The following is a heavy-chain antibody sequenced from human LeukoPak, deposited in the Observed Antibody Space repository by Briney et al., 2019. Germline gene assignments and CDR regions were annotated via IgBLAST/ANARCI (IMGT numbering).Heavy chain of an antibody. CDR2: IYYSGST. Sequence: SETLSLTCTVSGGSISSSSYYWGWIRQPPGKGLEWIGSIYYSGSTYYNPSLKSRVTISVDTSKNQFSLKLSSVTAADTAVYYCAREGSLGYWGQGTLVTVSS. CDR1: GGSISSSSYY. CDR3: AREGSLGY. V-gene: IGHV4-39*02. D-gene: IGHD6-13*01. J-gene: IGHJ4*02.